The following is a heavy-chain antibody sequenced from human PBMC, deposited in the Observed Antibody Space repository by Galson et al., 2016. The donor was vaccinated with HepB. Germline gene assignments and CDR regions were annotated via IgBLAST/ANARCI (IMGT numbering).Heavy chain of an antibody. V-gene: IGHV3-53*01. CDR1: GFTVRSNH. J-gene: IGHJ4*02. D-gene: IGHD3-16*01. CDR2: IYSGGST. Sequence: SLRLSCAASGFTVRSNHMSWVRQAPGKGLEWVSVIYSGGSTYYTDSVKGRFTISRDSSKNTLYLQMNSLRAEDTAVYYCAGAPTLGYWGQGTLVTVSS. CDR3: AGAPTLGY.